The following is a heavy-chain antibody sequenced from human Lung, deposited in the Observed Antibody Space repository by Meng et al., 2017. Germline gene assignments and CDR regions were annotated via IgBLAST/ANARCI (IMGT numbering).Heavy chain of an antibody. D-gene: IGHD6-13*01. V-gene: IGHV1-2*06. CDR2: IDPNNDHT. CDR3: ARDEDISAAGKLFGDY. J-gene: IGHJ4*02. CDR1: GYTFAAYR. Sequence: QARLVRPARELKTPGASFKLPCKPSGYTFAAYRIHWLRQAPVQRLEWMGRIDPNNDHTQYAQNFQGRVTMTSDPSIRTVYMDLHGLRSHDTAVYYCARDEDISAAGKLFGDYWGQGTLVTVSS.